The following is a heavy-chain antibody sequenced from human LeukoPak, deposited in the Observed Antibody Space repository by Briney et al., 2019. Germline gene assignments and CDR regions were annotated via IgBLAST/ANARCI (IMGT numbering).Heavy chain of an antibody. D-gene: IGHD2-2*01. V-gene: IGHV4-61*02. CDR1: AGSISSGSYY. CDR2: IYTSGST. Sequence: HPSQTLSLTCTVSAGSISSGSYYWSWIRQPAGKGLEWIGRIYTSGSTNYNPSLKSRVTISVDTSKNQFSLKLSSATAADTAVYYCARGGGYCSSTSCYEFDYWGQGTLVTVSS. J-gene: IGHJ4*02. CDR3: ARGGGYCSSTSCYEFDY.